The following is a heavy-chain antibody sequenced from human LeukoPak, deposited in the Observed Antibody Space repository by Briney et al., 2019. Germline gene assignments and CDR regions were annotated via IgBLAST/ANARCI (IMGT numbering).Heavy chain of an antibody. Sequence: GGSLRLSCEASGFTFRSNSMSWVRQTPGKGLEWVSSISGSGDDTYYADSVWGRFTLSRDNSKNTLYLQMNSLSTEGTGLYYCARGAIAARRFDSWGQGTLVTVSS. D-gene: IGHD6-6*01. CDR1: GFTFRSNS. J-gene: IGHJ4*02. V-gene: IGHV3-23*01. CDR2: ISGSGDDT. CDR3: ARGAIAARRFDS.